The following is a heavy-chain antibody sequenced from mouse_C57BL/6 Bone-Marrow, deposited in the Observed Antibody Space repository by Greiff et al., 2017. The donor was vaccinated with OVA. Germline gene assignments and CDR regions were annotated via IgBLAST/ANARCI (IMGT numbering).Heavy chain of an antibody. CDR2: IDPENGDT. CDR1: GFTITDDY. Sequence: EVQLQQSGAELVRPGASVKLSCTASGFTITDDYMHWVKQRPEQGLEWIGWIDPENGDTEYASKFQGKATITADTSSNTAYLQLSSLTSEDTAVYDCATLRYYDYDGGYAMDYWGQGTSVTVSS. CDR3: ATLRYYDYDGGYAMDY. D-gene: IGHD2-4*01. V-gene: IGHV14-4*01. J-gene: IGHJ4*01.